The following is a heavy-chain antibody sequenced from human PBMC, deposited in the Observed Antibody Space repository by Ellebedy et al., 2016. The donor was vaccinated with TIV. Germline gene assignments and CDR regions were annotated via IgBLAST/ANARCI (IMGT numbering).Heavy chain of an antibody. V-gene: IGHV5-51*01. CDR3: ARHGSYYDY. CDR2: IYPGDSDT. Sequence: GESLKISXKGSGYIFTSFWIAWVRQMPGKGLEWMGIIYPGDSDTRYSPSFQGQVTISADKSINTAYLQWSGLKASDTAMYYCARHGSYYDYWGQGTLVTVSS. J-gene: IGHJ4*02. D-gene: IGHD1-26*01. CDR1: GYIFTSFW.